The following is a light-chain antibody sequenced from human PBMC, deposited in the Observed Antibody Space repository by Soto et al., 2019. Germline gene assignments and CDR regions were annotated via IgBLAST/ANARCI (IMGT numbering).Light chain of an antibody. Sequence: EIGLTHQPATLFLSAKDSVTLSCRASQSVSSYLAWYQQKPGQAPRLLIYDASNRATGIPARFSGSGSGTDFTLTISRLEPEDFAVYYCQHFRRHPLTSGGGTKWRS. CDR1: QSVSSY. CDR3: QHFRRHPLT. V-gene: IGKV3-11*01. CDR2: DAS. J-gene: IGKJ4*01.